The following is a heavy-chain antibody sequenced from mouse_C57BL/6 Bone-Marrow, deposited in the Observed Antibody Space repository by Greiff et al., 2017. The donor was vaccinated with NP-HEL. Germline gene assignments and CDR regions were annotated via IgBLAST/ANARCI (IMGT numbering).Heavy chain of an antibody. D-gene: IGHD1-1*01. J-gene: IGHJ4*01. CDR2: INPNNGGT. CDR1: GYTFTDYY. CDR3: ARRRTVVANYYAMDY. Sequence: VQLQQSGPELVKPGASVKISCKASGYTFTDYYMNWVKQSHGKSLEWIGDINPNNGGTSYNQKFKGKATLTVDKSSSTAYMELRSLTSEDSAVYYCARRRTVVANYYAMDYWGQGTSVTVSS. V-gene: IGHV1-26*01.